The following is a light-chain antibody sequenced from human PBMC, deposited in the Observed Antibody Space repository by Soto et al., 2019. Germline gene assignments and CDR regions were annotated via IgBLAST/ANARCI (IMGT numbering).Light chain of an antibody. J-gene: IGKJ1*01. CDR1: QGIGND. Sequence: DIQMTQSPSSLSASVGDRVTITCRASQGIGNDLAWYQQKPGKAPKRLMYATSTLQSGVPSRFSGSESGTEFTLTISSLQPEDFATYYCLQHNSYPRTFGQGTKVEIK. CDR2: ATS. V-gene: IGKV1-17*01. CDR3: LQHNSYPRT.